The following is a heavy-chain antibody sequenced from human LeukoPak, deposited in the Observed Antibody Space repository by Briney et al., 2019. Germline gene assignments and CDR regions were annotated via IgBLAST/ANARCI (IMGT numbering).Heavy chain of an antibody. J-gene: IGHJ6*02. V-gene: IGHV3-7*01. D-gene: IGHD3-3*01. Sequence: GGSLRLSCAASGFTFSSYWMGWVRQGPGKGLEWVANIKQEGREQYYVDSVKGRFTISRDNAKESLYLQMNRLRAEETAVYYCARLDKSYDFWSGYPWYYYYGMDVWGQGTTVTVSS. CDR3: ARLDKSYDFWSGYPWYYYYGMDV. CDR2: IKQEGREQ. CDR1: GFTFSSYW.